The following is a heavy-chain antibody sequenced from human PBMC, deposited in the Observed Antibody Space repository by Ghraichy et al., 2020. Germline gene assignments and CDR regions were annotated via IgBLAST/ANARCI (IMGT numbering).Heavy chain of an antibody. CDR3: ARVLGGWPTYYYYYYGMDV. CDR1: GGSFSGYY. D-gene: IGHD6-19*01. V-gene: IGHV4-34*01. CDR2: INHSGST. J-gene: IGHJ6*02. Sequence: SETLSLTCAVYGGSFSGYYWSWIRQPPGKGLEWIGEINHSGSTNYNPSLKSRVTISVDTSKNQFSLKLSSVTAADTSVYYCARVLGGWPTYYYYYYGMDVWGQGTTVTVSS.